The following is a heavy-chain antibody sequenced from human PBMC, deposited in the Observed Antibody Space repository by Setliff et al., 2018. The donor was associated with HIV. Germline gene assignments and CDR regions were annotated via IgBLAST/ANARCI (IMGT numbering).Heavy chain of an antibody. Sequence: SVKVSCKASGGTFTNSGISWVRQAPGQGLEWMGEIIPVFGTANYARKLQGRVTITADESTRTAYMELSSLRSEDTAVYCCARLYDFWTGNSRNYYMDVWGKGTTVTVSS. J-gene: IGHJ6*03. CDR3: ARLYDFWTGNSRNYYMDV. CDR2: IIPVFGTA. CDR1: GGTFTNSG. D-gene: IGHD3-3*01. V-gene: IGHV1-69*13.